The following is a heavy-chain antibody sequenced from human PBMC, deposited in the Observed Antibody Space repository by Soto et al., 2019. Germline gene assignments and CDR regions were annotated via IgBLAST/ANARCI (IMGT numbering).Heavy chain of an antibody. D-gene: IGHD6-19*01. Sequence: APVEVSCKASGYTVTSYYMHWLRQAPGQGLEWMGIINPSGGSTSYAQKFQGRVTMTRDTSTSTVYMELSSLRSEDTAVYYCARGIAVAGTVDYWGQGTLVTVSS. V-gene: IGHV1-46*01. J-gene: IGHJ4*02. CDR1: GYTVTSYY. CDR3: ARGIAVAGTVDY. CDR2: INPSGGST.